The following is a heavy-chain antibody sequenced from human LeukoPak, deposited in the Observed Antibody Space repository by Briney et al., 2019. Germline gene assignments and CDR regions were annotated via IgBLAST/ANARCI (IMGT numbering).Heavy chain of an antibody. CDR3: AREKADIVVVPAAHDAFDI. CDR1: GDSVSSNSAA. V-gene: IGHV6-1*01. J-gene: IGHJ3*02. Sequence: SQTLSLTCAISGDSVSSNSAAWNWIRQSPSRGLEWLGRTYYRSKRYNDYAVSVKSRITINPDTSKNQFSLQLNSVTPEDTAVYYCAREKADIVVVPAAHDAFDIWGQGTMVTVSS. D-gene: IGHD2-2*01. CDR2: TYYRSKRYN.